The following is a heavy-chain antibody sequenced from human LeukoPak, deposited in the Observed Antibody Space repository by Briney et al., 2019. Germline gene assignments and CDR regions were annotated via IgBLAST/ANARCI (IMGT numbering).Heavy chain of an antibody. J-gene: IGHJ4*02. CDR1: EFTLSKYW. CDR3: ATGSGYYYDH. V-gene: IGHV3-7*03. Sequence: GGSPRLSCAASEFTLSKYWMTWARQAPGKGLEWVANIKQDGNAKYYAESVKGRFTIFRDNAKNSLYLQMSSLRAEDTAVYYCATGSGYYYDHWGQGTLVTVSS. D-gene: IGHD3-22*01. CDR2: IKQDGNAK.